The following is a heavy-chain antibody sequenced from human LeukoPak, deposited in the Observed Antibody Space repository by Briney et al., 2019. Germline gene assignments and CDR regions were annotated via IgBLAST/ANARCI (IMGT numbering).Heavy chain of an antibody. CDR3: ARVDCSGGSCFRRDSYGMDV. Sequence: PSETLSLTCAVSGGSISSGGYCWSWIRQPPGTGLEWIGYIYHSGSTYYNPFLKSRVTISVDRSKNQFSLKLSSVTAADTAVYYCARVDCSGGSCFRRDSYGMDVWGQGTTVTVSS. J-gene: IGHJ6*02. CDR1: GGSISSGGYC. CDR2: IYHSGST. V-gene: IGHV4-30-2*01. D-gene: IGHD2-15*01.